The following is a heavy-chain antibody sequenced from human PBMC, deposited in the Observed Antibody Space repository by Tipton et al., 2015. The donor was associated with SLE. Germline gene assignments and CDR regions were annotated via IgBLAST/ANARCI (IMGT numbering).Heavy chain of an antibody. Sequence: LSLTCADSGLLFRTYWMSWVRLAPGKGLEWVANINPDASEKYYADSVNGRFAISRDNANNSVYLQMNSLRAEDTAVYYCARHGAGSSSEYFQHWGQGTLVTVSS. V-gene: IGHV3-7*01. J-gene: IGHJ1*01. CDR1: GLLFRTYW. D-gene: IGHD6-6*01. CDR2: INPDASEK. CDR3: ARHGAGSSSEYFQH.